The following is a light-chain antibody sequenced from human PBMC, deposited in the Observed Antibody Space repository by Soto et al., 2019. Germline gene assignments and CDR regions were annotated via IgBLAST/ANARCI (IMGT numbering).Light chain of an antibody. CDR2: SNN. V-gene: IGLV1-44*01. J-gene: IGLJ2*01. CDR1: SSNIGSNI. CDR3: AAWYDSLNGVV. Sequence: QLVLTQPPSASGTPGQRVTISCSGSSSNIGSNIVNWYQQLPGTAPKLLIYSNNRRPSGVPDRFSGSKSGTSASLAISGLQSDDDADYYCAAWYDSLNGVVFGGGTKVTVL.